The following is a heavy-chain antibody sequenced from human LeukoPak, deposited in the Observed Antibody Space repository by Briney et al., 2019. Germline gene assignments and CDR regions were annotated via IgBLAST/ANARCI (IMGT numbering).Heavy chain of an antibody. J-gene: IGHJ5*02. CDR1: GDSVTSSSSY. D-gene: IGHD3-22*01. Sequence: SETLSLTCTLSGDSVTSSSSYWGCTSHPPGKGLEWIGSANFTGSTNYNPSLKTRVTISLDTSRNQFSLRLTSVTASDAAVYYCAKSGHSYYYTPGDFSWGQGTLVAVSS. CDR2: ANFTGST. CDR3: AKSGHSYYYTPGDFS. V-gene: IGHV4-39*01.